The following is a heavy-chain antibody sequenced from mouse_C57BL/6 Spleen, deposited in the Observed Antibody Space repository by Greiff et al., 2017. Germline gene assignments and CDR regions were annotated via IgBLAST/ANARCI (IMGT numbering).Heavy chain of an antibody. Sequence: QVQLQQSGAELVKPGASVKMSCKASGYTFTTYPIEWMKQNHGKSLEWIGNFHPYNDDTKYNEKFKGKATLTVEKSSSTDYLELSRLTSDDSAVYDCARRGYYYGSSDWCYFDVWGTGTTVTVSS. CDR1: GYTFTTYP. J-gene: IGHJ1*03. CDR2: FHPYNDDT. V-gene: IGHV1-47*01. CDR3: ARRGYYYGSSDWCYFDV. D-gene: IGHD1-1*01.